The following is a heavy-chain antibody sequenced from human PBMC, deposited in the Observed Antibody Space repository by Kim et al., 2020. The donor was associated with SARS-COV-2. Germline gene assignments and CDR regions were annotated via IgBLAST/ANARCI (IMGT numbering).Heavy chain of an antibody. CDR2: ISDTGVRT. CDR3: EASDY. Sequence: ISDTGVRTHYADPVKGRFTISRDKSKSTLFLQMNSLRAEDTAVYYCEASDYWGQGSLVTVSS. J-gene: IGHJ4*02. V-gene: IGHV3-23*01.